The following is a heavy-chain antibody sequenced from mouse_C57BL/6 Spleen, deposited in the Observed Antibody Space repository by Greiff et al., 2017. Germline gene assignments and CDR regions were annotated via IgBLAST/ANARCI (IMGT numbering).Heavy chain of an antibody. CDR3: ATPAYYYGSRDAMDY. CDR2: IWRGGST. J-gene: IGHJ4*01. Sequence: VQLQESGPGLVQPSQSLSITCTVSGFSLTSYGVHWVRQSPGKGLEWLGVIWRGGSTDYNAAFMSRLSSTKDNSKSQVFFKMNSLQADDTAIYYCATPAYYYGSRDAMDYWGQGTSVTVSS. CDR1: GFSLTSYG. D-gene: IGHD1-1*01. V-gene: IGHV2-5*01.